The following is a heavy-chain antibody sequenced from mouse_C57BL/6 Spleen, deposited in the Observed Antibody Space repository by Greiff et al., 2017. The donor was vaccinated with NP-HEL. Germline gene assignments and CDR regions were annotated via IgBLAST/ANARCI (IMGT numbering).Heavy chain of an antibody. CDR2: INPSTGGT. V-gene: IGHV1-42*01. J-gene: IGHJ3*01. Sequence: EVQLQQSGPELVKPGASVKISCKASGYSFTGYYMNWVKQSPEKSLEWIGEINPSTGGTTYNQKFKAKATLTVDKSSSTAYMQLKSLTSEDSAVYYCARFGTAQAPAAWFAYWGQGTLVTVSA. CDR1: GYSFTGYY. D-gene: IGHD3-2*02. CDR3: ARFGTAQAPAAWFAY.